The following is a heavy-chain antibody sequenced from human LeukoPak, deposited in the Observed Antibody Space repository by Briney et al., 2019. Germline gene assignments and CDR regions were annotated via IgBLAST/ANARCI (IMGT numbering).Heavy chain of an antibody. V-gene: IGHV4-39*07. Sequence: PSETLSLTCTVSGASISSTSYHWGWIRQPPGKGLEWIGSVYYSGSTYYNPSLKSRVTISVNTSKNQFSLKLSSVTAADTAVYYCASAWGYSSGFDYWGQGTLVTVSP. J-gene: IGHJ4*02. D-gene: IGHD6-19*01. CDR3: ASAWGYSSGFDY. CDR1: GASISSTSYH. CDR2: VYYSGST.